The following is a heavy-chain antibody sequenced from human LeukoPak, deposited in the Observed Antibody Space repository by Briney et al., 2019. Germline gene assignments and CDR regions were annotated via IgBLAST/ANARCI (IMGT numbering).Heavy chain of an antibody. CDR3: ARSGDYGDYVDYYYMDV. J-gene: IGHJ6*03. CDR2: IIPIFGTA. CDR1: GGTFSSYA. D-gene: IGHD4-17*01. Sequence: SVKVSCKASGGTFSSYAISWVRQAPGQGLEWMGGIIPIFGTAKYAQKFQGRVTITTDESTSTAYMELSSLRSEDTAVYYCARSGDYGDYVDYYYMDVWGKGTTVTVSS. V-gene: IGHV1-69*05.